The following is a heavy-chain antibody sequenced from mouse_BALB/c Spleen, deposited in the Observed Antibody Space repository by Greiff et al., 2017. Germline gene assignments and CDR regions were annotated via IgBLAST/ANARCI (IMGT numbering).Heavy chain of an antibody. CDR2: IWAGGST. Sequence: QVQLKESGPGLVAPSQSLSITCTVSGFSLTSYGVHWVRQPPGKGLEWLGVIWAGGSTNYNSALMSRLSISKDNSKSQVFLKMNSLQTDDTAMYYCARRRWYFDVWGAGTTVTVSS. CDR1: GFSLTSYG. CDR3: ARRRWYFDV. J-gene: IGHJ1*01. V-gene: IGHV2-9*02.